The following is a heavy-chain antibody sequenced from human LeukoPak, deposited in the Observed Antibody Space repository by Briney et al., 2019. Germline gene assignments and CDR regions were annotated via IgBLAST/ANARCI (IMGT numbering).Heavy chain of an antibody. CDR3: ARDGGGILDF. CDR2: IEKDGSAK. J-gene: IGHJ4*02. CDR1: RFTSIRHW. Sequence: GGSLRLSCAPPRFTSIRHWMAMVCAGPGKGLEWVANIEKDGSAKNYVGSARGRFTISRENAKTSLELQINSLRVEDTAVYYCARDGGGILDFWGQGTLVTVSS. V-gene: IGHV3-7*04. D-gene: IGHD3-3*01.